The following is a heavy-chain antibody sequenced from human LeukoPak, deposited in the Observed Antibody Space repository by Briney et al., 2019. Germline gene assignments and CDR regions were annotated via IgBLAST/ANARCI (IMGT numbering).Heavy chain of an antibody. V-gene: IGHV4-30-4*01. CDR2: IYYSGST. CDR3: ARAVPAAIYWFDP. J-gene: IGHJ5*02. Sequence: SQTLSLTCTVSGGSISSGDYYWSWIRQPPGKGLEWIGYIYYSGSTYYNPSLKSRVTISVDTSKNQFSLKLSSVTAADTAVYYCARAVPAAIYWFDPWGQGTLATVSS. D-gene: IGHD2-2*01. CDR1: GGSISSGDYY.